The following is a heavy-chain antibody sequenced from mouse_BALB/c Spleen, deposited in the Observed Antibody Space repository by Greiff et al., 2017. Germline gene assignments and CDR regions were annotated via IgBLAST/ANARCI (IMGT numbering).Heavy chain of an antibody. V-gene: IGHV1S81*02. Sequence: QVQLQQPGAELVKPGASVKLSCKASGYTFTSYYMYWVKQRPGQGLEWIGGINPSNGGTNFNEKFKSKATLTVDKSSSTAYMQLSSLTSEDSAVYYCTRYGDGYYSFAYWGQGTLVTVSA. CDR3: TRYGDGYYSFAY. CDR2: INPSNGGT. J-gene: IGHJ3*01. D-gene: IGHD2-3*01. CDR1: GYTFTSYY.